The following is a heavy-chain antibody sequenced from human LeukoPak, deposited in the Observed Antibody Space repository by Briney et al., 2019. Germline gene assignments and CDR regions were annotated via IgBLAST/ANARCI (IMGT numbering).Heavy chain of an antibody. CDR1: GGAISSHY. Sequence: KPSETLSLTCTVSGGAISSHYWTWIRQPPGKGLEWIGYFYYSGSTNYNPSLKSRVTISVDTSKNQFSLKLSSVTAADTAVYYCARARANVVPRPDLNWFDPWGQGTLVTVSS. CDR3: ARARANVVPRPDLNWFDP. CDR2: FYYSGST. J-gene: IGHJ5*02. D-gene: IGHD1-14*01. V-gene: IGHV4-59*11.